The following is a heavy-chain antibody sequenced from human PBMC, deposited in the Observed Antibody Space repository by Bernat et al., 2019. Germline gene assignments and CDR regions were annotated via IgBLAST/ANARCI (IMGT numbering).Heavy chain of an antibody. CDR3: ARQDDFWSGFVV. CDR2: VYSDGST. J-gene: IGHJ5*02. D-gene: IGHD3-3*01. Sequence: EVQLVESGGGLVQPGGSLRLSCAASGFTVSSNYMSWVRQAPGKGLEWVSIVYSDGSTYYADSVKGRFTSSRDNSKNTLLLQMSSLGVDDMAVYYCARQDDFWSGFVVWGQGTLVTVSS. V-gene: IGHV3-66*04. CDR1: GFTVSSNY.